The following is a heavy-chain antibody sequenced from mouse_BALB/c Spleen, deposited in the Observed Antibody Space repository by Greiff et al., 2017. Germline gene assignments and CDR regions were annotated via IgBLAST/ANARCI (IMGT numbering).Heavy chain of an antibody. Sequence: EVQRVESGGGLVKPGGSLKLSCAASGFTFSSYAMSWVRQSPEKRLEWVAEISSGGSYTYYPDTVTGRFTISRDNAKNTLYLEMSSLRSEDTAMYYCARAFYAMDYWGQGTSVTVSS. CDR3: ARAFYAMDY. CDR1: GFTFSSYA. J-gene: IGHJ4*01. CDR2: ISSGGSYT. V-gene: IGHV5-9-4*01.